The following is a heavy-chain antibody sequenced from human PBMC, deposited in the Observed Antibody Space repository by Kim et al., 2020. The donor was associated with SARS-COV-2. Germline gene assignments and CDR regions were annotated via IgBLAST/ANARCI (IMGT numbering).Heavy chain of an antibody. J-gene: IGHJ6*02. CDR3: ARDQYGWFGELAGMDV. V-gene: IGHV4-38-2*02. Sequence: SETLSRTCTVSGYSISSGYYWGWIRQPPGKGLEWIGSIYHSGSTYYNPSLKSRVTISVDTSKNQFSLKLSSVTAADTAVYYCARDQYGWFGELAGMDVWGQGTTVTVSS. CDR1: GYSISSGYY. CDR2: IYHSGST. D-gene: IGHD3-10*01.